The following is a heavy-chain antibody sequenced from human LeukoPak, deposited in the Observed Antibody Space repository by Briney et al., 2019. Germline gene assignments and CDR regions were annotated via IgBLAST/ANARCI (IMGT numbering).Heavy chain of an antibody. CDR2: INPSGGST. Sequence: ASVKVSCKASGYTFTGHYMHWVRQAPGQGLEWMGWINPSGGSTRYAQKFQGRVTMTRDMSTSTVYMELSSLRSEDTAVYYCARALPHRRLMDTTMEQHWFDPWGQGTLVTVSS. CDR3: ARALPHRRLMDTTMEQHWFDP. J-gene: IGHJ5*02. V-gene: IGHV1-46*01. CDR1: GYTFTGHY. D-gene: IGHD5-18*01.